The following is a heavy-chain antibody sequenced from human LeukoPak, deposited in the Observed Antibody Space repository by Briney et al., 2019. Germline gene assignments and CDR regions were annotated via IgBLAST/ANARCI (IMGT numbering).Heavy chain of an antibody. J-gene: IGHJ4*02. Sequence: GGSLRLSCAASGFTFSSYSMNWVRQAPGKGLEWVSSISSSSSYIYYADSVKGRFTISRDNAKNSLYLQMNSLRAEDTAVYYCARWGGDDILTGYRNWGQGTLVTVS. CDR1: GFTFSSYS. CDR3: ARWGGDDILTGYRN. CDR2: ISSSSSYI. V-gene: IGHV3-21*01. D-gene: IGHD3-9*01.